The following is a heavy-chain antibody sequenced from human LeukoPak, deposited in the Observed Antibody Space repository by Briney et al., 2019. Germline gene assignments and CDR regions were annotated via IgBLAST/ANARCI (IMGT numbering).Heavy chain of an antibody. CDR2: ISSSGSTI. Sequence: PGGSLRLSCAASGFTFSSYEMNWVRQAPGKGLEWVSYISSSGSTIYYADSVKGRFTISRDNAKNSLYLQMNSLRAEDTAVYYCARGGTYQLLLLDYWGQGTLVTVSS. V-gene: IGHV3-48*03. CDR1: GFTFSSYE. CDR3: ARGGTYQLLLLDY. J-gene: IGHJ4*02. D-gene: IGHD2-2*01.